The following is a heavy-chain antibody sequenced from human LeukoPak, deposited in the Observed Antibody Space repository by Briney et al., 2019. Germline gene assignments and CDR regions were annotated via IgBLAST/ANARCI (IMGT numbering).Heavy chain of an antibody. J-gene: IGHJ5*02. V-gene: IGHV4-61*01. Sequence: PSETLSLTCTVSGGSISSSSYYWSWIRQPPGKGLEWVGYIYYSGSTNYNPSLKSRATISVDTSKNQFSLKLSSVTAADTAVYYCARRRGRDGYSPWGQGTLVTVSS. CDR2: IYYSGST. CDR1: GGSISSSSYY. CDR3: ARRRGRDGYSP. D-gene: IGHD5-24*01.